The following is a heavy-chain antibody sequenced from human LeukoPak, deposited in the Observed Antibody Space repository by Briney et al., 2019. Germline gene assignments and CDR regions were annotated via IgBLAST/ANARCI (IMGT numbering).Heavy chain of an antibody. CDR3: ARASDDYGDYELDP. J-gene: IGHJ5*02. D-gene: IGHD4-17*01. V-gene: IGHV1-2*02. CDR1: GYTFTGYY. Sequence: ASVKVSCKASGYTFTGYYMHWVRQAPGQGLEWMGWINPNSGGTNYAQKFQGRVTMTRDTSISTAYMELSRLRSEDTAVYYCARASDDYGDYELDPWGQGTLVTVSS. CDR2: INPNSGGT.